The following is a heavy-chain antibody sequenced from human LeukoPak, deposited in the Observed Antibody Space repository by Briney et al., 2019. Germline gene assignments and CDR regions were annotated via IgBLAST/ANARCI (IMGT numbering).Heavy chain of an antibody. Sequence: GGSLRLSCAASGFTFNTYWMIWVRQAPGKGLEWVGFIRSKAYGGTTEYAASVKGRFTISRDDSKSIAYLQMNSLKTEDTAVYYCSRVYYYDSSAYVGIEYFQHWGQGTLVTVSS. CDR2: IRSKAYGGTT. J-gene: IGHJ1*01. D-gene: IGHD3-22*01. CDR1: GFTFNTYW. CDR3: SRVYYYDSSAYVGIEYFQH. V-gene: IGHV3-49*04.